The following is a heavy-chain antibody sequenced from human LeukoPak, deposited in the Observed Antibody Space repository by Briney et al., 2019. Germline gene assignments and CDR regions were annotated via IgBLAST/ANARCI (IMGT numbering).Heavy chain of an antibody. CDR1: GFTFSSYG. CDR3: ARDPTTRWFGELFGMDV. D-gene: IGHD3-10*01. Sequence: GRSLRLSCAASGFTFSSYGMHWVRQAPGKGLEWVAVIWYDGSNKYYADSVKGRFTISRDNSKNTLYLQMNSLRAEDTAVYYCARDPTTRWFGELFGMDVWGQGTTVTVSS. V-gene: IGHV3-33*01. CDR2: IWYDGSNK. J-gene: IGHJ6*02.